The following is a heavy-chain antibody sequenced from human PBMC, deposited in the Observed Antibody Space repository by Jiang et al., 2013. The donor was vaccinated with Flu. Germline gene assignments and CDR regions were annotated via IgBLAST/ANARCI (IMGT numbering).Heavy chain of an antibody. V-gene: IGHV3-23*01. CDR2: LRGSGDGA. D-gene: IGHD5-18*01. J-gene: IGHJ4*02. CDR1: GFTFSTYG. Sequence: VQLLESGGGLVQPGGSLRLSCTASGFTFSTYGMTWVRQAPGKGLEWVSALRGSGDGAIYTDSVKGRFTISRDNFKNTLYLQMNSLRAEDTAVYYCAKLDNELGNSCGFDYWGQGTLVTVSS. CDR3: AKLDNELGNSCGFDY.